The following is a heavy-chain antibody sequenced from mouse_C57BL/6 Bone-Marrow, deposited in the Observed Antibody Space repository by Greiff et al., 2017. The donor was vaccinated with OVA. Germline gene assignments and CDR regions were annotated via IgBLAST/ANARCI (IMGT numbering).Heavy chain of an antibody. V-gene: IGHV14-4*01. Sequence: VQLQHSGAELVRPGASVKLSCTASGFNIKDDYMHWVKQRPEQGLEWIGWIDPENGDTEYASKFQGKATITADTSSNTAYLQLSSLTAEDTAVYYCTTLLRCFDYWGQGTTLTVSS. J-gene: IGHJ2*01. D-gene: IGHD1-1*01. CDR1: GFNIKDDY. CDR2: IDPENGDT. CDR3: TTLLRCFDY.